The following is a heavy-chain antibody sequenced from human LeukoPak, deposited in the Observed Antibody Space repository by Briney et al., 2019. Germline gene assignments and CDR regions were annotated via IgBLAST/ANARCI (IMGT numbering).Heavy chain of an antibody. V-gene: IGHV4-34*01. CDR3: ARGKKQQEGSGDYFDY. D-gene: IGHD6-13*01. CDR1: GGSFSGYY. J-gene: IGHJ4*02. CDR2: INHSGGT. Sequence: SETLSLTCAVYGGSFSGYYWSWIRQPPGKGLEWIGEINHSGGTNYNPSLKSRVTISVDTSKNQFSLKLSSVTAADTAVYYCARGKKQQEGSGDYFDYWGQGTLVTVSS.